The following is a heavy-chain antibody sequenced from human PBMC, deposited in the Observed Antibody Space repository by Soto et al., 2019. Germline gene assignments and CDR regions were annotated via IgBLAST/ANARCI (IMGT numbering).Heavy chain of an antibody. CDR2: IYYSGST. J-gene: IGHJ4*02. Sequence: SETLSLTCTVSGGSVSSGSYYWSWIRQPPGKGLEWIGYIYYSGSTNYNPSLKSRVTLSVDTSKNQFSLKLSSVTAADTAVYYCARGSSSSFGYYFDYWGQGTLVTVSS. CDR3: ARGSSSSFGYYFDY. CDR1: GGSVSSGSYY. D-gene: IGHD6-6*01. V-gene: IGHV4-61*01.